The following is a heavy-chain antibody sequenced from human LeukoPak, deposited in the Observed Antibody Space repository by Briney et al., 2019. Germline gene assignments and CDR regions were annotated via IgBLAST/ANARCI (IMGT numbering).Heavy chain of an antibody. CDR1: GGSISSYY. J-gene: IGHJ4*02. V-gene: IGHV4-59*01. CDR2: IYYSGST. Sequence: SETLSLTCTVSGGSISSYYWSWIRQPPGKGLEWIGYIYYSGSTNYNPSLKSRVTISLDTSENQFSLQLTSVTAADTAVYYCASTYYYGSSGDRFDYWGQGTLVTVSS. D-gene: IGHD3-22*01. CDR3: ASTYYYGSSGDRFDY.